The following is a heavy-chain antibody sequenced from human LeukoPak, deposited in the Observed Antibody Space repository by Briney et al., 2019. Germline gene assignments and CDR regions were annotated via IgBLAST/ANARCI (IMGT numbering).Heavy chain of an antibody. CDR2: ISGSGNTA. Sequence: GGSLRLSCAASGFTFSRHAMSWVRQAPRKGLEWVSGISGSGNTADYAGSEKGRFTISRDNSKNTLYLQMNSLRAEDTAVYYCAKGSDYGSGSYSQDCFDYWGQGTLVTVS. D-gene: IGHD3-10*01. J-gene: IGHJ4*02. V-gene: IGHV3-23*01. CDR3: AKGSDYGSGSYSQDCFDY. CDR1: GFTFSRHA.